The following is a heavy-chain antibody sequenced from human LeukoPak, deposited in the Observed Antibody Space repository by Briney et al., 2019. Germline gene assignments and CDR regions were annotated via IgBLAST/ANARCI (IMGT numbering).Heavy chain of an antibody. CDR2: ISWNSDSI. CDR1: GFTFDDYG. V-gene: IGHV3-9*01. D-gene: IGHD3-16*01. J-gene: IGHJ6*02. Sequence: PGGSLRLSCAASGFTFDDYGMLWVRHAPGKGLEWVSGISWNSDSIGYAASVKGRFTISRDNAENSLYLQMNSLRAEDTAFYYCARAGGSRYYYAMDVWGQGTTVTVSS. CDR3: ARAGGSRYYYAMDV.